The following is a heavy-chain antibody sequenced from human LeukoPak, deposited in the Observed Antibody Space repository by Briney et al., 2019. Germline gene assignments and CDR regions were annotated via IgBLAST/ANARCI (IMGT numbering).Heavy chain of an antibody. J-gene: IGHJ5*02. V-gene: IGHV1-2*02. CDR2: INPNSGGT. CDR3: ARDLYYCSGGSCTSPRYWFDP. Sequence: ASVKVSCKASGYTFTGYYIHWVRQAPGQGLEWMGWINPNSGGTNYAQKFQGRVTMTRDTSISTAYMELSRLRSDDTAVYYCARDLYYCSGGSCTSPRYWFDPWGQGTLVTVSS. D-gene: IGHD2-15*01. CDR1: GYTFTGYY.